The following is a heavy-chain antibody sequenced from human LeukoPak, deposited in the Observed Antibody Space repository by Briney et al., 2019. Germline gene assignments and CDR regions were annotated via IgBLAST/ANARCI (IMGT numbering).Heavy chain of an antibody. CDR2: IYPGDFDT. CDR3: ARQTDVVVVPAATYYYYGMDV. V-gene: IGHV5-51*01. D-gene: IGHD2-2*01. J-gene: IGHJ6*02. Sequence: GESLKISCKGSGYSSTGYWISWVGRMPGKGLKWWEIIYPGDFDTRYSPSFQGQSTISADNSISTAYLQWSRLKASDTAMYYCARQTDVVVVPAATYYYYGMDVWGQGTTVTVSS. CDR1: GYSSTGYW.